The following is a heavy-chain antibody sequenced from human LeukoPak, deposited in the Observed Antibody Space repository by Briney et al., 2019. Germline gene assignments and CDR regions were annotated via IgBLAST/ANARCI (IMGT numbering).Heavy chain of an antibody. CDR3: AKYAYNWNAPDGFDM. J-gene: IGHJ3*02. D-gene: IGHD1-1*01. CDR2: ISYDGSRK. Sequence: GGSLRLSCAASGFTFSSYAMSWVRQAPGKGLEWVAVISYDGSRKHYGDSVKGRFTISRDNSESTLFLQMNSLRTDDTSVYFCAKYAYNWNAPDGFDMWGQGTMVIVSS. CDR1: GFTFSSYA. V-gene: IGHV3-30*18.